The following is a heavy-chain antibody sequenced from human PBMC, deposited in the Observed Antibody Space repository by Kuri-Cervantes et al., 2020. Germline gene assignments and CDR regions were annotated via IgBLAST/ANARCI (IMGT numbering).Heavy chain of an antibody. CDR1: GFTFSDYY. V-gene: IGHV3-11*04. D-gene: IGHD4-17*01. CDR3: ARDQTTVTTTASKSDAFDI. J-gene: IGHJ3*02. CDR2: ISSSGSTI. Sequence: GGSLRLSCAASGFTFSDYYMSWIRQAPGEGLEWVSYISSSGSTIYYADSVKGRFTISRDNSKNTLYLQMNSLRAEDTAVYYCARDQTTVTTTASKSDAFDIWGQGTMVTVSS.